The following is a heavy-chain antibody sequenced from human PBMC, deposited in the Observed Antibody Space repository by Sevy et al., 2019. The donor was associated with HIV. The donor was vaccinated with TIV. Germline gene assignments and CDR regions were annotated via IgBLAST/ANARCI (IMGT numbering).Heavy chain of an antibody. CDR2: INPNSGGT. CDR3: ARKVGCSSTSCYVTRLGAFDI. CDR1: GYTFTGYY. Sequence: ASVKVSCKASGYTFTGYYMHWVRQAPGQGLEWMGWINPNSGGTNYAQKFQGRVTMTRDTSISTAYMELSRLRSDDTAVYYCARKVGCSSTSCYVTRLGAFDIWGQGTMVTVSS. D-gene: IGHD2-2*01. V-gene: IGHV1-2*02. J-gene: IGHJ3*02.